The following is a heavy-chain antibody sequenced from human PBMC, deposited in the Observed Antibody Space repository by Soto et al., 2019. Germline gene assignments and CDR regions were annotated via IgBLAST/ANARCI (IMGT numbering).Heavy chain of an antibody. V-gene: IGHV4-59*01. J-gene: IGHJ4*02. CDR2: IYYSGST. D-gene: IGHD3-10*01. CDR3: ARARGTGNPFDY. Sequence: QVQLQESGPGLVKPSETLSLTCAVSGGSISSYYWSWIRQPPGKGLEWIGYIYYSGSTDYNPSLKSRVTISVDTSKNQVSLKLTSVTAADTAVYHCARARGTGNPFDYWGQGTLVTVSS. CDR1: GGSISSYY.